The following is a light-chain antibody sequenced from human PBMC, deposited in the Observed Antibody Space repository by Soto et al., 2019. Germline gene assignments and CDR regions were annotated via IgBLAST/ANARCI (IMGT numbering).Light chain of an antibody. J-gene: IGLJ1*01. Sequence: GTSSDDGAYDYVSWYQQHAGKAPKLMIYDVNYRPSGVSNRFSGSKSGTTASLTISGLQVEDEAEYYCRSYTISSTPLYVFGTGTKVTVL. V-gene: IGLV2-14*04. CDR1: SSDDGAYDY. CDR3: RSYTISSTPLYV. CDR2: DVN.